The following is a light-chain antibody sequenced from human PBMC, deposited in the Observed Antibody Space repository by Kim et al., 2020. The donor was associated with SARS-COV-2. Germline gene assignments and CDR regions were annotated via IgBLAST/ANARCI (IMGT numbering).Light chain of an antibody. CDR1: SSDVGGYNY. J-gene: IGLJ3*02. V-gene: IGLV2-8*01. CDR2: EVS. Sequence: GQSVTISCTETSSDVGGYNYVSWYQHHPGKAPKLMIFEVSERPSGVPDRFSGSKSGNTASLTVSGLQAEDEADYYCSSYAGKNDVVFGGGTQLTVL. CDR3: SSYAGKNDVV.